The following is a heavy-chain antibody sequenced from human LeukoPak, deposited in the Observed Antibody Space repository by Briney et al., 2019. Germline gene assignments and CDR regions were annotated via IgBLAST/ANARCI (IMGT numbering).Heavy chain of an antibody. CDR3: ARDVSRGYMDY. CDR2: ISVSSGTT. Sequence: ASVKVSCKASGYTFSDYGVTWVGQAPGQGLEWMGWISVSSGTTTFAQNFQDRVTLTTDASTNTAYMELRTLRSDDTAVYYCARDVSRGYMDYWGQGTLVTVAS. J-gene: IGHJ4*02. V-gene: IGHV1-18*01. CDR1: GYTFSDYG.